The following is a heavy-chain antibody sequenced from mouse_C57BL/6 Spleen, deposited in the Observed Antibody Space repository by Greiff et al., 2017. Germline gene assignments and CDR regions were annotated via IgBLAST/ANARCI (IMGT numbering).Heavy chain of an antibody. J-gene: IGHJ2*01. V-gene: IGHV1-54*01. Sequence: VQLQQSGAELVRPGTSVKVSCKASGYAFTNYLIEWVKQRPGQGLEWIGVINPGGGGTNYNEKFKGKATLTADKSSSTAYMQLSSLTSEDSAVYFCAREKAYYGNLGYWGQGTTLTVSS. CDR1: GYAFTNYL. D-gene: IGHD1-1*02. CDR3: AREKAYYGNLGY. CDR2: INPGGGGT.